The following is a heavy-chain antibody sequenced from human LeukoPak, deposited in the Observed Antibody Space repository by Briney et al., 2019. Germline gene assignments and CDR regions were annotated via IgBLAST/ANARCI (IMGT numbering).Heavy chain of an antibody. CDR1: GYTFTSYY. V-gene: IGHV1-46*01. Sequence: ASVKVSCKASGYTFTSYYMHWVRQAPGQGLEWMGIVNPSGGSTSYAQKFQGRVTMTRDMSTSTVYMELSSLRSEDTAVYDCARGTAVIYYYYYYMDVWGKGTTVTVSS. CDR3: ARGTAVIYYYYYYMDV. CDR2: VNPSGGST. D-gene: IGHD6-19*01. J-gene: IGHJ6*03.